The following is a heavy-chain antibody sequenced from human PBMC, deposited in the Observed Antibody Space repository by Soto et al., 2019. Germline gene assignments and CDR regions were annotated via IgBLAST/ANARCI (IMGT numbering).Heavy chain of an antibody. D-gene: IGHD3-10*01. J-gene: IGHJ5*02. Sequence: SETLSLTCAVSGGSISSGGYSWSWIRQPPGKGLECIGYIYHSGSTYYNPSLKSRVTISVDRSKNQFSLKLSSVTAADTAVYYCASRPPYYYGSGSYGFDPWGQGTLVTVSS. CDR2: IYHSGST. V-gene: IGHV4-30-2*01. CDR1: GGSISSGGYS. CDR3: ASRPPYYYGSGSYGFDP.